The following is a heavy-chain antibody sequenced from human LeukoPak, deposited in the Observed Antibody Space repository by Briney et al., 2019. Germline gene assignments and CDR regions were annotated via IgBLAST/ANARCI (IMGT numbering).Heavy chain of an antibody. Sequence: GGSLRLSCAASGFTFSNAWMSWVRQAPGKGLEWVGRIKSKTDGGTTDYAAPVKGRFTISRDDSKNTLYLQMNSLKTEDTAVYYCTTEEYNWNDVSDYWGQGTLVTVSS. J-gene: IGHJ4*02. CDR2: IKSKTDGGTT. D-gene: IGHD1-20*01. V-gene: IGHV3-15*01. CDR1: GFTFSNAW. CDR3: TTEEYNWNDVSDY.